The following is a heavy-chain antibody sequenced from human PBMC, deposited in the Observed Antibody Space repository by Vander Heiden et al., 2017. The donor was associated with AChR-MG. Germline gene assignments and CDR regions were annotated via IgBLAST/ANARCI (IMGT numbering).Heavy chain of an antibody. V-gene: IGHV1-18*01. CDR3: ARFGAGAGPVPPWFFRL. D-gene: IGHD6-19*01. J-gene: IGHJ2*01. CDR2: VSGFNGNT. Sequence: QVQLVQSGAEVKKPGASVKVSCQASGYTFTSYGISWVRQAPGTGLEWMGWVSGFNGNTDYAQKLQGRVTMTTDTSTSTTYMELRGLGSDDTGLDFFARFGAGAGPVPPWFFRLWGRGTLVTLSS. CDR1: GYTFTSYG.